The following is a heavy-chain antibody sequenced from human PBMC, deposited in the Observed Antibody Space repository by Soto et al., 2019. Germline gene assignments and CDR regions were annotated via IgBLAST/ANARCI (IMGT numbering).Heavy chain of an antibody. J-gene: IGHJ4*02. CDR2: IRSYNGDT. V-gene: IGHV1-18*01. CDR1: AYRFTSYI. D-gene: IGHD2-2*02. Sequence: ASVKVSCKTSAYRFTSYIITWVRQAPGQGLEWKGWIRSYNGDTNYAQKLQGRVTLTTDTSTTTAYMEQRSLRSDDTAVYYCARGSRYTGPDYWGQGTLVTVSS. CDR3: ARGSRYTGPDY.